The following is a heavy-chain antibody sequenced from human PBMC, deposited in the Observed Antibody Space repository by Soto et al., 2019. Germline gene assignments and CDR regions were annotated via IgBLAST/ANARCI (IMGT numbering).Heavy chain of an antibody. V-gene: IGHV1-69*02. CDR2: IIPILGIA. CDR1: GGTFSSYT. J-gene: IGHJ4*02. D-gene: IGHD6-13*01. Sequence: QVQLVQSGAEVKKPGSSVKVSCKASGGTFSSYTISWVRQAPGQGLEWMGRIIPILGIANYAQKFQGRVTITADKSTSTAEMELSSLRSEDTAVYYCARKNHSSWSYYFDYWGQGTLVTVSS. CDR3: ARKNHSSWSYYFDY.